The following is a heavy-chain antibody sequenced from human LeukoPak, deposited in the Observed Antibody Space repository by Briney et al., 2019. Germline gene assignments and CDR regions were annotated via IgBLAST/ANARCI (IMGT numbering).Heavy chain of an antibody. V-gene: IGHV4-59*01. CDR1: GGSISSYY. D-gene: IGHD3-10*01. CDR3: ARVGITMVRGVIITAFDI. Sequence: SETLSLTCTVSGGSISSYYWSWIRQPPGKGLEWIGYIYYSGSTNYNPSLKSRVTISVDTSKNQFPLKLSSVTAADTAVYYCARVGITMVRGVIITAFDIWGQGTMVTVSS. CDR2: IYYSGST. J-gene: IGHJ3*02.